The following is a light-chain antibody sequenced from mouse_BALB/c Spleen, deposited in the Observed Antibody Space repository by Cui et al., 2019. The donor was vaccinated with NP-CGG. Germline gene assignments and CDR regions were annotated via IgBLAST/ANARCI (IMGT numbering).Light chain of an antibody. Sequence: QAVVTRSSALTTSTGETVTLTCRSSTGAVTTSNYANWVQEKPDHLFTGLIGGTNNRVPGVPARFSGSLIGDKASLTITGAQTEDEAIYFCALWYSNHWVFGGGTKLTVL. V-gene: IGLV1*01. CDR3: ALWYSNHWV. CDR1: TGAVTTSNY. J-gene: IGLJ1*01. CDR2: GTN.